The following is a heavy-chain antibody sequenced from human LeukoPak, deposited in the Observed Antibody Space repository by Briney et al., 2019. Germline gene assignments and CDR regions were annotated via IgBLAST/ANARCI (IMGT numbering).Heavy chain of an antibody. J-gene: IGHJ4*02. V-gene: IGHV3-21*01. CDR2: ISSSGNHI. CDR1: GFTFSTYN. CDR3: AAAWSNFDY. Sequence: PGGSLRLSCAASGFTFSTYNMNWVRQAPGKGLEWVSSISSSGNHIYYADSVKGRFTISRDNAKTSLYLQMNSLRPEDTAVYYCAAAWSNFDYWGQGILVAVSS. D-gene: IGHD6-25*01.